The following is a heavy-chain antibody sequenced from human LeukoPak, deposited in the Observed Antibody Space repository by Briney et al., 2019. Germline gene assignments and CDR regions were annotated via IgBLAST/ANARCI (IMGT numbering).Heavy chain of an antibody. J-gene: IGHJ5*02. V-gene: IGHV4-59*01. CDR2: IYYSGST. Sequence: SETLSLTCTVSGGSISSYYWSWIRQPPGKGLEWIGYIYYSGSTNYNPSLKSRVTISVDTSKNQFSLKLSTVTGADTAVYYCARATQGYNWFDPWGQGTLVSVSS. CDR1: GGSISSYY. CDR3: ARATQGYNWFDP.